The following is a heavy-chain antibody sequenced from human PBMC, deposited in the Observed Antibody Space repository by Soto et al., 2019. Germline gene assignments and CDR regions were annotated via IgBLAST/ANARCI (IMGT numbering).Heavy chain of an antibody. CDR3: AKVGQWLVLGYYFDY. V-gene: IGHV3-23*01. CDR2: ISGSGGST. Sequence: PGGSLRLSCAASGFTFSSYAMSWVRQAPGKGLEWVSAISGSGGSTYYADSVKGRFTISRDNSKNTLYLQMNSLRAEDTAVYYCAKVGQWLVLGYYFDYWGQGTLVTVSS. D-gene: IGHD6-19*01. CDR1: GFTFSSYA. J-gene: IGHJ4*02.